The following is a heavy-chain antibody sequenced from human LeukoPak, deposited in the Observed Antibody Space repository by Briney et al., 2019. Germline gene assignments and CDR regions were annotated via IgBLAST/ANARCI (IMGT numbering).Heavy chain of an antibody. J-gene: IGHJ5*02. CDR2: ISGSGGST. V-gene: IGHV3-23*01. Sequence: GGSLGLSCAASGFTFSSYAMSWVRQAPGKGLEWVSAISGSGGSTYYADSVKGRFTISRDNSKNTLYLQMNSLRAEDTAVYYCGAGVKTGTTQGWFDPWGQGTLVTVSS. CDR3: GAGVKTGTTQGWFDP. CDR1: GFTFSSYA. D-gene: IGHD1-7*01.